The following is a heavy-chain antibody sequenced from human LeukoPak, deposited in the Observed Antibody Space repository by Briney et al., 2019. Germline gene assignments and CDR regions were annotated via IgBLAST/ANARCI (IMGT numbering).Heavy chain of an antibody. CDR3: ARDSLDYGDYVGRWFDP. CDR1: GASMSNYY. J-gene: IGHJ5*02. CDR2: IYHSGTTYSGST. D-gene: IGHD4-17*01. Sequence: PSETLSLTCNVSGASMSNYYWVWIRQPPGKGLEWIGSIYHSGTTYSGSTYYNPSLKSRVTISLDTSKNQFSLKLSSVTAADTAVYYCARDSLDYGDYVGRWFDPWGQGTLVTVSS. V-gene: IGHV4-39*07.